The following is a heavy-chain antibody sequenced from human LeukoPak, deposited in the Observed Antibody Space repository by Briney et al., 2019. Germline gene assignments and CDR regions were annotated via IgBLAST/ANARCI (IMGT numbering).Heavy chain of an antibody. CDR1: GYTFTSYG. J-gene: IGHJ4*02. D-gene: IGHD2-15*01. Sequence: ASVKVSCKASGYTFTSYGISWVRQAPGQGLEGMGWISAYNGNTNYAQKLQGRVTMNTDTSTSKAYMELRSLRSDDMAVYYCARNTCSGGSCYSDYWGQGTLVTVSS. CDR3: ARNTCSGGSCYSDY. CDR2: ISAYNGNT. V-gene: IGHV1-18*03.